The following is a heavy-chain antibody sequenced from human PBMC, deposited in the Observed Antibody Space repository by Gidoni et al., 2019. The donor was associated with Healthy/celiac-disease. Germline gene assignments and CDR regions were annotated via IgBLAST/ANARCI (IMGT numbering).Heavy chain of an antibody. CDR2: IILIFGTA. D-gene: IGHD1-1*01. CDR3: ARPLGTSQQYYYYYGMDV. V-gene: IGHV1-69*01. CDR1: GGTFSSYA. J-gene: IGHJ6*02. Sequence: QVQLVQSGAEAKTPGSSVKVSCKASGGTFSSYAISWVRQAPGQGLEWKGGIILIFGTANYAQKFQGRVTITADESTSTAYMELSSLKSEDTAVYYCARPLGTSQQYYYYYGMDVWGQGTTVTVSS.